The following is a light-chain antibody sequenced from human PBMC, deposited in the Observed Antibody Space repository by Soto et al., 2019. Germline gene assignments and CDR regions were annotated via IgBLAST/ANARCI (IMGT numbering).Light chain of an antibody. CDR3: QQYGSSPPLS. CDR1: QSVSRH. CDR2: GAS. V-gene: IGKV3-20*01. J-gene: IGKJ4*01. Sequence: VMTQSPATLSLSPGERGTLSCWSSQSVSRHLAWYQQKPGQAPRLLIYGASSRATGIPDRFSGSGSGTDFTLTISRLEPEDFAVYYCQQYGSSPPLSFGGGTKVDIK.